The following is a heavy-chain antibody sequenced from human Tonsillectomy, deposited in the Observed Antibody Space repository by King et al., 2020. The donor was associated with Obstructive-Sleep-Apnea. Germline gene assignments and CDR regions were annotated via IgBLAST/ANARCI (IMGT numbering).Heavy chain of an antibody. Sequence: QLQESGPGLVKPSETLSLTCTVSGGSISSSNSYWGWIRQPPGKGLEWIGSIYYSGSTYYNPSLKSRVTISVDTSKNQFSLKLTSVTAADTAVYYCARGYCGGSTCYSLGRGRWFDPWGQGPLVTVSS. J-gene: IGHJ5*02. V-gene: IGHV4-39*07. CDR3: ARGYCGGSTCYSLGRGRWFDP. CDR1: GGSISSSNSY. D-gene: IGHD2-15*01. CDR2: IYYSGST.